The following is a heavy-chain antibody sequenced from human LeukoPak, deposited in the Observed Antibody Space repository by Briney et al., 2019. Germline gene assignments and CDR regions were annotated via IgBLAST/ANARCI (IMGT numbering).Heavy chain of an antibody. CDR1: GDTFSSYS. D-gene: IGHD7-27*01. Sequence: SVKVSCKASGDTFSSYSLSWVRQAPGQGLEWMGGVIPIFGTANYAQKFQGRVTITADTSTSTAYVELSSLRSDDTAVYYCARDGSTGARYYYYYMDVWGKGTTVTISS. CDR3: ARDGSTGARYYYYYMDV. J-gene: IGHJ6*03. CDR2: VIPIFGTA. V-gene: IGHV1-69*06.